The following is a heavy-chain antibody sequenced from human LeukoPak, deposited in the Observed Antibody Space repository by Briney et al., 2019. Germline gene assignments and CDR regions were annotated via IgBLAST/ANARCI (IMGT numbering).Heavy chain of an antibody. J-gene: IGHJ4*02. V-gene: IGHV4-39*07. CDR2: IYYSGST. D-gene: IGHD4-11*01. CDR3: ARVKVTGSGDY. CDR1: GGSISTRGYF. Sequence: SETLSLTCTVSGGSISTRGYFWGWIRQPPGKGLEWIASIYYSGSTYNNPSLKSRVTVSFDTANNQFSLKVTSVTAADTAVYYCARVKVTGSGDYWGQGTLVTVSS.